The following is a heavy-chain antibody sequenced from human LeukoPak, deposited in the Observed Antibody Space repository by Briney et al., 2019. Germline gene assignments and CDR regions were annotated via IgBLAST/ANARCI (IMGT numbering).Heavy chain of an antibody. J-gene: IGHJ4*02. CDR2: IYYSGST. Sequence: SETLSLTCTVSGGSISSYYWSWIRQPPGKGLEWIGYIYYSGSTNYNPSLKSRVTIPVDTSKNQFPLKLSSVTAADTAVYYCAREAAAGSMIDYWGQGTLVTVPS. CDR1: GGSISSYY. D-gene: IGHD6-13*01. CDR3: AREAAAGSMIDY. V-gene: IGHV4-59*01.